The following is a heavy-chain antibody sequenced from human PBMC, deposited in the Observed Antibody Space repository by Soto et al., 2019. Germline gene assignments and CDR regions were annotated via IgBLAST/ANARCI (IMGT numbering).Heavy chain of an antibody. CDR1: GFTFSSYA. Sequence: PGGSLRLSCAASGFTFSSYAMSWVRQAPGKGLEWVSSISGGGGSTYYADSVKGRFTISRDNSKNTLYLQMNSLRAEDTAVYYCAKQDTVFGVVIDFYYYGMDVWGQGTRVTVS. CDR2: ISGGGGST. CDR3: AKQDTVFGVVIDFYYYGMDV. V-gene: IGHV3-23*01. J-gene: IGHJ6*02. D-gene: IGHD3-3*01.